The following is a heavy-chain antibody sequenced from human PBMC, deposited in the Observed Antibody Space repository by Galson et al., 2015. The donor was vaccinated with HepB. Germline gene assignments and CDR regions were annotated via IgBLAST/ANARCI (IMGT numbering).Heavy chain of an antibody. V-gene: IGHV3-23*01. CDR1: GFTFSSYA. D-gene: IGHD3-22*01. Sequence: SLRLSCAASGFTFSSYAMSWVRQAPGKGLEWVSAISGSGGSTYYADSVKGRFTISRDNSKNTLYLQMNSLKTEDTAVYYCTTDPEGLNYYDSSGYPPYFDYWGQGTLVTVSS. CDR2: ISGSGGST. J-gene: IGHJ4*02. CDR3: TTDPEGLNYYDSSGYPPYFDY.